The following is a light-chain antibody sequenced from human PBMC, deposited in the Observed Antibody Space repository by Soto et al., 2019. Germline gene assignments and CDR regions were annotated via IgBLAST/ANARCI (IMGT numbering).Light chain of an antibody. CDR1: QSVSSK. CDR2: GAS. CDR3: QQYNNWPQT. V-gene: IGKV3-15*01. J-gene: IGKJ2*01. Sequence: IVMTQSPVTLSVSPGERATLSCRASQSVSSKLAWSQQTPGQAPRLLIYGASNRATGIPARFSGSGSGTEFTLSISSLQSEDFAVYYCQQYNNWPQTFGQGTKLEIK.